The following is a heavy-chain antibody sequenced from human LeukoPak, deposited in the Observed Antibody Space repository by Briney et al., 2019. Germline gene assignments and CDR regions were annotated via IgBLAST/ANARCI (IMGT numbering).Heavy chain of an antibody. V-gene: IGHV3-7*01. Sequence: GGSLRLSCAASRFAFSSYWMSWFRQAPGQGLEWVANIKQDGSEKFYADSVTGRFTVSRDNAENSLFLQMNSLRAEDTALYYCARVVTAWSMDVWGKGTTVTVSS. D-gene: IGHD2-21*02. CDR2: IKQDGSEK. J-gene: IGHJ6*03. CDR3: ARVVTAWSMDV. CDR1: RFAFSSYW.